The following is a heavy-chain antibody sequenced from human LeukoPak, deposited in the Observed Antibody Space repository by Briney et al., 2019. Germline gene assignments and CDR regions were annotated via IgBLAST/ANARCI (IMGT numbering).Heavy chain of an antibody. CDR3: ARDDSDGVADDY. Sequence: ASVKVSCKASGYTFTSYGIIWVRQAPGQGLEWMGWISAYNGNTNYAQKLQGRVTMTTDTSTSTAYMELRSLRSDDTAVYYCARDDSDGVADDYWGQGTLVTVSS. D-gene: IGHD3-3*01. V-gene: IGHV1-18*01. J-gene: IGHJ4*02. CDR2: ISAYNGNT. CDR1: GYTFTSYG.